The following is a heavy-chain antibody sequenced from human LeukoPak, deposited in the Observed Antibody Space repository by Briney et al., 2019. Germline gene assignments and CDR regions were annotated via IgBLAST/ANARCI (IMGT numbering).Heavy chain of an antibody. CDR3: GRGKYSYYYGTDV. CDR2: ISGYIGQT. Sequence: ASVKVSCKASGFTFGSFGISWVRQAPGQVLEWMGWISGYIGQTKYAQKFQGRVTMTTDTSTSTAYMELKSLRSDDTAVYYCGRGKYSYYYGTDVWGQGTTVTVSS. D-gene: IGHD2/OR15-2a*01. V-gene: IGHV1-18*04. J-gene: IGHJ6*02. CDR1: GFTFGSFG.